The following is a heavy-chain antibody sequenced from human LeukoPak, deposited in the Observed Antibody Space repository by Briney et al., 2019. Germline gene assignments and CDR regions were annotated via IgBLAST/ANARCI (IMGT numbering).Heavy chain of an antibody. D-gene: IGHD6-13*01. CDR1: GFTFSAYW. CDR3: ARDPKQQLVLDY. V-gene: IGHV3-74*01. CDR2: VDTDGSTV. Sequence: PGGSLRLSCAASGFTFSAYWMNWVRQGPGKGLVWVARVDTDGSTVNYADSVKGRFTISRDNSKNTLYLQMNSLRAEDTAVYYCARDPKQQLVLDYWGQGTLVTVSS. J-gene: IGHJ4*02.